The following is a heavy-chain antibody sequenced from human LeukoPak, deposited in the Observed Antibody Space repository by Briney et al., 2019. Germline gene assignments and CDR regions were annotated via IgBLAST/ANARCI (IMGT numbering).Heavy chain of an antibody. CDR1: GGSFSGYY. CDR2: INHSGST. Sequence: PSETLSLTCAVYGGSFSGYYWSWIRQPPGKGLEWIGEINHSGSTNYNPSLRSRVTISVDTSKNQFSLKLSSVTAADTAVYYCARRVDYRLLRRNWFDPWGQGTLVTVSS. V-gene: IGHV4-34*01. D-gene: IGHD2-2*01. J-gene: IGHJ5*02. CDR3: ARRVDYRLLRRNWFDP.